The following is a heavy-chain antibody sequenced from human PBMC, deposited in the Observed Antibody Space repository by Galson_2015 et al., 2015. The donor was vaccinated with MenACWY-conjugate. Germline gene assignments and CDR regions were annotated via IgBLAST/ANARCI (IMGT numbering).Heavy chain of an antibody. Sequence: ETLSLTCTVSGGSASSSGYYWTWVRQPPGKGLEWIGLIYDSGTTKYNPSLKGRVTISLDTSKNRVSLKLSSVTAADTAVYYCAREFSYWGQGTLVTVSS. V-gene: IGHV4-61*08. J-gene: IGHJ4*02. CDR3: AREFSY. CDR1: GGSASSSGYY. CDR2: IYDSGTT. D-gene: IGHD2/OR15-2a*01.